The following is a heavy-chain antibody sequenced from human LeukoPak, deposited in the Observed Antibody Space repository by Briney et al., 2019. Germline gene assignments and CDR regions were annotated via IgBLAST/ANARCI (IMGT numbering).Heavy chain of an antibody. CDR1: GFTFSSYD. Sequence: GGSLRLSCAASGFTFSSYDMHWVRQATGKGLEWVSAIGTAGDTYYPGSVKGRFTISRENVKNSLYLQMNSLRAGDTAVYYCARAGPEAYSSGAFDIWGQGTMVTVSS. CDR3: ARAGPEAYSSGAFDI. D-gene: IGHD6-19*01. V-gene: IGHV3-13*04. CDR2: IGTAGDT. J-gene: IGHJ3*02.